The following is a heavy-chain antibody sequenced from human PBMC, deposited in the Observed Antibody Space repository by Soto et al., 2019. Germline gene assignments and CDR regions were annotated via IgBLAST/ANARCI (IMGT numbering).Heavy chain of an antibody. J-gene: IGHJ4*02. D-gene: IGHD6-25*01. Sequence: PGGSLRLSCAASGFTSSNYAFKWVRQARGEGLEWVSSISASGGSTYYADSVKGRFTVSRDNSKSMVYLQMNSLRADDTATYYCAKVDIAAAADYWGQGSLVTVSS. CDR1: GFTSSNYA. CDR3: AKVDIAAAADY. CDR2: ISASGGST. V-gene: IGHV3-23*01.